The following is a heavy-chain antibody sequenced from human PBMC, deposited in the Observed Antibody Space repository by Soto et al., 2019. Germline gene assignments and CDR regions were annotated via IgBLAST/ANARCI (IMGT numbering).Heavy chain of an antibody. CDR3: ARNVEYSHGSTFDY. V-gene: IGHV5-51*01. Sequence: PGESLKISCKGSGYTFNDHWIGWVRQMPGKGLEWMGIFYASDSDTRYSPSFQGQVTISVDKSISTAYLQWSSLKASDTAIYYCARNVEYSHGSTFDYWGQGTLVTVSS. J-gene: IGHJ4*02. CDR1: GYTFNDHW. D-gene: IGHD5-18*01. CDR2: FYASDSDT.